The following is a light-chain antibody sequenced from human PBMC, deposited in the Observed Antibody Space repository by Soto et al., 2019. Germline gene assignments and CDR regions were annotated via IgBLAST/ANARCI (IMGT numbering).Light chain of an antibody. J-gene: IGKJ1*01. CDR2: ATS. CDR3: QQYNNWPPWT. V-gene: IGKV1-6*01. CDR1: QGIRSD. Sequence: IQITQSPSSLSASVGDRVTITCRASQGIRSDLGWFQQKPGKAPKLLISATSILQSGVPSRFSGSGSGTDFTLTISSLQSEDFAVYYCQQYNNWPPWTFGQGTKVDIK.